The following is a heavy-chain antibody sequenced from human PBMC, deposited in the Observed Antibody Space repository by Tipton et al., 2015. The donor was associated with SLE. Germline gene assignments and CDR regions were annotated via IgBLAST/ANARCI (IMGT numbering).Heavy chain of an antibody. CDR3: AGTETDAFDI. Sequence: TLSLTCTVSGGPISTTTYYWGWIRQPPGKGLEWVGTIHYSGRTYYNPSLRGRVTISVDTSKNQFSLNLSSVTAADTAVYYCAGTETDAFDIWGQETMVTVSS. J-gene: IGHJ3*02. CDR2: IHYSGRT. V-gene: IGHV4-39*01. CDR1: GGPISTTTYY.